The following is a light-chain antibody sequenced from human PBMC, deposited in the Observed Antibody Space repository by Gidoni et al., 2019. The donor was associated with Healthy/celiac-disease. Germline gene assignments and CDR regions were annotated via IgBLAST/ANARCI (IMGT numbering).Light chain of an antibody. Sequence: EIVLTQSPATLSLSPGERATLSCRASQSVSSYVAWYQQKPGQAPRLLIYDASNRATGIPARFSGSGSGTDFTLTISSLEPEDFAVYYCQQRSNWPPMYTFXQXTKLEIK. CDR1: QSVSSY. CDR3: QQRSNWPPMYT. V-gene: IGKV3-11*01. J-gene: IGKJ2*01. CDR2: DAS.